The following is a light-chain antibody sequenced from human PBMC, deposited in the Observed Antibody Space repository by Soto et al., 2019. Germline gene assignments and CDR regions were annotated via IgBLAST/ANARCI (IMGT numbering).Light chain of an antibody. CDR1: QSVLYSSNNKNY. Sequence: DIVMTQSPDSLAVSLGERATINCKSSQSVLYSSNNKNYLAWYQHKPGQPPKLLIYWAFTRESGVPDRFSGSGSGTDFTLTISSLQAGDVAVYYCQQYYSTPQTFGQGTKVEIK. CDR3: QQYYSTPQT. J-gene: IGKJ1*01. CDR2: WAF. V-gene: IGKV4-1*01.